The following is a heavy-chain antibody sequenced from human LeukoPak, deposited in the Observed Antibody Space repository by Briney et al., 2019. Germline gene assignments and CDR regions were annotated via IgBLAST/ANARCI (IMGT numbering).Heavy chain of an antibody. J-gene: IGHJ3*02. CDR2: ISSSSTI. V-gene: IGHV3-48*01. CDR3: AREDTFGDAFDI. Sequence: GGSLRLSCAASGFTFSSYSMNWVRQAPGKGLEWVSYISSSSTIYYADSVKGRFTISRDNAKNSLYLQMNSLRAEDTAVYYCAREDTFGDAFDIWGQGTMVTVSS. D-gene: IGHD3-16*01. CDR1: GFTFSSYS.